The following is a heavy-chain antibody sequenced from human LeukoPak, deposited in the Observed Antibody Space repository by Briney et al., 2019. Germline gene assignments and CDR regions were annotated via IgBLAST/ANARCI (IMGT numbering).Heavy chain of an antibody. Sequence: SGGSPRLSCVASGFTFSTYAMHWVRQAPGKGLEWVAVIWYDGSNKYYADSVKGRFTISRDNSKNTLFLQMNSLRAEDTAVYYCARAQLEQLWLLFDYWGQGTLVTVSS. J-gene: IGHJ4*02. D-gene: IGHD5-18*01. CDR1: GFTFSTYA. CDR3: ARAQLEQLWLLFDY. V-gene: IGHV3-33*01. CDR2: IWYDGSNK.